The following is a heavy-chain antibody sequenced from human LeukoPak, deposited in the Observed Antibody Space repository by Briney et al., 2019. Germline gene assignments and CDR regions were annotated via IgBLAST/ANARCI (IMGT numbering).Heavy chain of an antibody. CDR1: GGTFSSYA. Sequence: PRAPVTVSCTASGGTFSSYAISWVRQAPGQGLEWMGGIIPIFGTANYAQKFQGRVTITADESTSTAYMELSSLRSEDTAVYYCASNVDIVATIMGRHRGQSPYNFDYWGQGTLVTVSS. CDR2: IIPIFGTA. V-gene: IGHV1-69*13. D-gene: IGHD5-12*01. CDR3: ASNVDIVATIMGRHRGQSPYNFDY. J-gene: IGHJ4*02.